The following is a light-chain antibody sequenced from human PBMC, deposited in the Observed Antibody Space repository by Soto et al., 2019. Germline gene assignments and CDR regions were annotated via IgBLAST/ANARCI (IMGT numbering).Light chain of an antibody. CDR3: QQSGSSPRT. V-gene: IGKV3-20*01. Sequence: EIVLTQSPGTLSLSPGERATLSCRASQSVSSNFLAWYQQKPGQAPRLLIYDASNRATGIPDRFSGSGSGTDFTLTISRLEPEDFAVYYCQQSGSSPRTFGQGTKVDIK. J-gene: IGKJ1*01. CDR1: QSVSSNF. CDR2: DAS.